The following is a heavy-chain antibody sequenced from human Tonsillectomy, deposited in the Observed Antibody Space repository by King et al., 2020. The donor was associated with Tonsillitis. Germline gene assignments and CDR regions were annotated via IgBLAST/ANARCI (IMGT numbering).Heavy chain of an antibody. CDR3: AREDYYDSTGYDEQFDY. V-gene: IGHV1-2*02. Sequence: QLVQSGAEVKKPGASVNVYCKASGDTFTDYFIHWVRQAPGQGLEWMGWINPNSGGPNFAPHFQGSLTMTRDTSISTAYMALSSLTSDDTAVYYCAREDYYDSTGYDEQFDYWGQGALVTVSS. CDR1: GDTFTDYF. D-gene: IGHD3-22*01. CDR2: INPNSGGP. J-gene: IGHJ4*02.